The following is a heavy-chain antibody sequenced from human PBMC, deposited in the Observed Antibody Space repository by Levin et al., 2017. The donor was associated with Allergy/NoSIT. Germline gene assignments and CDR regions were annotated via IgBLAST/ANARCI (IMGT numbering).Heavy chain of an antibody. Sequence: ASVKVSCKASGYSFTSYGINWVRQAPGQGLEWMGWISAYNGYTNYAQKLQGRVIMTTDTSTSTAYMELRSLRSDDTAVYYCASSVVRGVRNPLLPTGGGGEFDIWGQGTMVTVSS. D-gene: IGHD3-10*01. V-gene: IGHV1-18*01. CDR3: ASSVVRGVRNPLLPTGGGGEFDI. CDR1: GYSFTSYG. J-gene: IGHJ3*02. CDR2: ISAYNGYT.